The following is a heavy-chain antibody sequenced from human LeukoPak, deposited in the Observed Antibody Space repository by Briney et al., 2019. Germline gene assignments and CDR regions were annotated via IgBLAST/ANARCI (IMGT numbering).Heavy chain of an antibody. Sequence: GGSLRLSCAASGFTFSNHAMSWVRQAPGKRLEWVSVMSDDGGRTDYTDSWKGRFTISRDNSKNTLYLQMSSLRAEDTAVYYCAKDQHESSGHYYGDFDYWGQGTLVSVSS. J-gene: IGHJ4*02. CDR2: MSDDGGRT. CDR1: GFTFSNHA. CDR3: AKDQHESSGHYYGDFDY. D-gene: IGHD3-22*01. V-gene: IGHV3-23*01.